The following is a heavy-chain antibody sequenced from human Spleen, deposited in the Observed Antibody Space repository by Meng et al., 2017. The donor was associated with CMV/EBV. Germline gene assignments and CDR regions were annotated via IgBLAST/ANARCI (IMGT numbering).Heavy chain of an antibody. J-gene: IGHJ6*02. CDR2: ISYDGSNK. Sequence: GGSLRLSCAASGFTFSSYAMHWVRQAPGKGLEWVAVISYDGSNKYYADSVKGRFTISRDNSKNTLYLQMNGLRPEDTAVYYCAKEGGAKSRRKPYYFGMDVWGRGTTVTVSS. CDR1: GFTFSSYA. CDR3: AKEGGAKSRRKPYYFGMDV. V-gene: IGHV3-30-3*01. D-gene: IGHD2-2*01.